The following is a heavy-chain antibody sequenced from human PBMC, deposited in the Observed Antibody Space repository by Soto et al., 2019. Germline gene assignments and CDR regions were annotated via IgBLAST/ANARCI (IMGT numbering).Heavy chain of an antibody. CDR1: GYTFTGYY. Sequence: GASVKVSCKASGYTFTGYYMHWVRQAPGQGLEWMGWINPNSGGTNYAQKFQGRVTMTRDTSISTAHMELSRLRSDDTAVYYCARDGGHSSYGVDPWGQGTLVTVSS. D-gene: IGHD5-18*01. V-gene: IGHV1-2*02. J-gene: IGHJ5*02. CDR3: ARDGGHSSYGVDP. CDR2: INPNSGGT.